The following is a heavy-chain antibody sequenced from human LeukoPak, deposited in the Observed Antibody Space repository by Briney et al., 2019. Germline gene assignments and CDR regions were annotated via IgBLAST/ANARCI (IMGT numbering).Heavy chain of an antibody. V-gene: IGHV3-74*01. Sequence: GGSLRLSCAASGFTFSSYWMHWVRQAPGKGLVWVSRIKSDGSTNYADSVKGRFTISRDNAKNTVSLLMNSLRAEDTGVYYCARAPSEIGGYYPEYFRHWGQGTLVTVSS. CDR1: GFTFSSYW. J-gene: IGHJ1*01. CDR3: ARAPSEIGGYYPEYFRH. CDR2: IKSDGST. D-gene: IGHD3-22*01.